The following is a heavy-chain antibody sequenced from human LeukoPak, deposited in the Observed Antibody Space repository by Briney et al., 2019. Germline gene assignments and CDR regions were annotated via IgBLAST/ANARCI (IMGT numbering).Heavy chain of an antibody. V-gene: IGHV1-69*13. CDR1: GYTFTSYY. CDR3: ATGIRIPNGV. Sequence: ASVKVSCKASGYTFTSYYMHWVRQAPGQGLEWMGGIIPIFGTANYAQKFQGRVTITADESTSTAYMELSSLRSEDTAVYYCATGIRIPNGVWGQGTLVTVSS. J-gene: IGHJ4*02. CDR2: IIPIFGTA. D-gene: IGHD2-8*01.